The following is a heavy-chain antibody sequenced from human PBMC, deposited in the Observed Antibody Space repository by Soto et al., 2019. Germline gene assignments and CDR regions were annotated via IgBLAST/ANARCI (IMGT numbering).Heavy chain of an antibody. J-gene: IGHJ5*02. Sequence: GGSLRLSCAASGFTFSSYWMHWVRQAPGKGLVWVSRINSDGSSTSYADSVKGLFTTSRDNAKNTLYLQMNSLRAEDTAVYYCARAGIVVVTAIPTWGQGTLVTVSS. CDR2: INSDGSST. CDR1: GFTFSSYW. V-gene: IGHV3-74*01. CDR3: ARAGIVVVTAIPT. D-gene: IGHD2-21*02.